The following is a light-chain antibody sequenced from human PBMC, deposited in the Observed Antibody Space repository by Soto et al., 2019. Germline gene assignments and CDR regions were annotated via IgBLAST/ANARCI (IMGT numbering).Light chain of an antibody. CDR2: AAS. CDR1: QSINNY. CDR3: GQGSRLFT. J-gene: IGKJ2*01. V-gene: IGKV1-39*01. Sequence: DVQMTQSPSSLSASVGDRVTITCRANQSINNYLNWYQQKPGKAPKLLIYAASSFHSGELSRLEGRGSAIDFTASISTLQPDDFETHYCGQGSRLFTFGQGTK.